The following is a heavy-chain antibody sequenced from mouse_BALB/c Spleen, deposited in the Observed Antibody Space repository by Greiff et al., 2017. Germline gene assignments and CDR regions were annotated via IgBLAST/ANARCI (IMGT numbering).Heavy chain of an antibody. CDR1: GFNIKDYY. CDR2: IDPESGDT. CDR3: YANGVRRYAMDY. D-gene: IGHD2-14*01. J-gene: IGHJ4*01. V-gene: IGHV14-4*02. Sequence: VQLQQSGAELVRSGASVKLSCTASGFNIKDYYMHWVKQRPEQGLEWIGWIDPESGDTEYAPKFPGKATMTADTSSNTAYLQLSSLTSEDTAVYYCYANGVRRYAMDYWGQGTSVTVSS.